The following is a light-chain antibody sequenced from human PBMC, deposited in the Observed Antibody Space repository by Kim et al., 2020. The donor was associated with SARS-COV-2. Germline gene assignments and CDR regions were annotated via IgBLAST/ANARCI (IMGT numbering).Light chain of an antibody. J-gene: IGKJ1*01. CDR3: QRYRSAPWT. CDR1: QDISNF. V-gene: IGKV1-27*01. CDR2: AAS. Sequence: SASVGDKVSITCRSSQDISNFLAWYQQKPGKVPQLLIYAASVLQSGVPSRFSGSGSGTDFTLTINSLQPEDVATYYCQRYRSAPWTFGQGTKVDIK.